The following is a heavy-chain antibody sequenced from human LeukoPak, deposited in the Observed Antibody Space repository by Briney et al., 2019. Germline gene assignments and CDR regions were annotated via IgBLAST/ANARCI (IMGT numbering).Heavy chain of an antibody. Sequence: GGSLRLSCAASGFTFSNFGMHWVRQAPGKGLEWVAVISYDGKNEYYTDSVKGRFTISRDNAKNTLYLQMNSLRAEDTAVYYCARVGTGSYHFDYWGQGTLVTVSS. CDR3: ARVGTGSYHFDY. J-gene: IGHJ4*02. V-gene: IGHV3-30*03. CDR1: GFTFSNFG. D-gene: IGHD3-16*01. CDR2: ISYDGKNE.